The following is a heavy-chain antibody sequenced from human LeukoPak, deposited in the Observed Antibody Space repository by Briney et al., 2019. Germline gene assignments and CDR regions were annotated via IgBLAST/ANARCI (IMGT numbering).Heavy chain of an antibody. CDR3: AKDSSGRGFYGSGSIWAPREATFNYFDY. J-gene: IGHJ4*02. V-gene: IGHV3-13*01. CDR1: GFTFSSYD. D-gene: IGHD3-10*01. Sequence: GGCLRLPCAASGFTFSSYDMHWVRHATGKGLEWVSAIATAGDTYYPGSVKGRFTISRDNSKNTLYLQMNSLRAEDTAVYYCAKDSSGRGFYGSGSIWAPREATFNYFDYRGQGTLVTVSS. CDR2: IATAGDT.